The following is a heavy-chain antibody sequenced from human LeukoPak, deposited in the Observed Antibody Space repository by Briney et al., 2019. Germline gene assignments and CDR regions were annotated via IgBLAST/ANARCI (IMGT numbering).Heavy chain of an antibody. Sequence: GGSLRLSCAASGFTFSTYWMSWVRQAPGKGLEWVANIKQDGSDKFYVDSVKGRFTISRDNAKNSMYLQMSSRRAEDTAIYYCARVLPVASRDYWGQGTLVTVSS. V-gene: IGHV3-7*01. CDR3: ARVLPVASRDY. J-gene: IGHJ4*02. CDR1: GFTFSTYW. CDR2: IKQDGSDK. D-gene: IGHD2-2*01.